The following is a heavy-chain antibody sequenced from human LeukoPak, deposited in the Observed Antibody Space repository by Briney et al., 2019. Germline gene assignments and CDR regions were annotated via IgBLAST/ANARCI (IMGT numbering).Heavy chain of an antibody. CDR1: GFTFSTYS. D-gene: IGHD6-19*01. CDR3: ARDQGLLAVAGFWVSAFDI. V-gene: IGHV3-21*01. CDR2: ITGSSSYI. J-gene: IGHJ3*02. Sequence: GGSLRLSCAASGFTFSTYSMNWVRQAPGKGLEWVSSITGSSSYIYYADSVKGRFTISRDNAKNSLYLQMNSLRAEDTAVYYCARDQGLLAVAGFWVSAFDIWGQGTMVTVSS.